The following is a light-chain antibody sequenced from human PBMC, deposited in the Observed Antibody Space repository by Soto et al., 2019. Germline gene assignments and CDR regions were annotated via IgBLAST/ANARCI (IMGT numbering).Light chain of an antibody. CDR1: KSNTGAGYD. CDR3: QSYDNSLGGSWV. Sequence: QSVLTQPPSVSGAPGQRVTLSCTGSKSNTGAGYDVHWYQQLPGTAPKLLIYANNNRPSGVPDRFSGSKSGTSASLAITGLQAEDEADYYCQSYDNSLGGSWVFGGGTKVTVL. CDR2: ANN. V-gene: IGLV1-40*01. J-gene: IGLJ3*02.